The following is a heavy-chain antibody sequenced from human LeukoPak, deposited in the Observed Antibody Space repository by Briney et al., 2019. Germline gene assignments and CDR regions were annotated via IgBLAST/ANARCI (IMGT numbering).Heavy chain of an antibody. D-gene: IGHD3-22*01. Sequence: SETLSLTCTVSGASFSSGDQYWNWIRQSPGKGLEWIGSIHPSGMLYNNPSLESRVTISIDTSKNQFTLNLNSVTAADTAVYFCSRGLDSRKLGYWGQGTLVTVSS. CDR2: IHPSGML. J-gene: IGHJ4*02. CDR3: SRGLDSRKLGY. CDR1: GASFSSGDQY. V-gene: IGHV4-31*03.